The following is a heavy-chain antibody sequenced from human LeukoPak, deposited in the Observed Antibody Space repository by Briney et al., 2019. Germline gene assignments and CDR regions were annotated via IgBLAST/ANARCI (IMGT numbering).Heavy chain of an antibody. Sequence: GTSLRLSCAASGFTFSSYGTQWVRQAPGKGLEWVAVISYEGSTSYYADSVKGRFTISRDNSKNTLYLQMNGLRAEDTAVYYCAKEGFGNYYSAYFDYWGQGTLVTVSS. CDR1: GFTFSSYG. D-gene: IGHD1-26*01. V-gene: IGHV3-30*18. CDR2: ISYEGSTS. J-gene: IGHJ4*02. CDR3: AKEGFGNYYSAYFDY.